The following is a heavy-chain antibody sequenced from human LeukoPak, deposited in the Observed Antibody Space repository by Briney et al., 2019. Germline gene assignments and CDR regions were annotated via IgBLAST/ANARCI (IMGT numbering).Heavy chain of an antibody. CDR2: ISSSGSTI. CDR1: GFTFSDYY. Sequence: PGGSLRLSGAASGFTFSDYYMSWIRQAPGKGLEWVSYISSSGSTIYYADSVKGRFTISRDNAKNSLYLQMNSLRAEDTAVYYCARDAQLWSNWFDPWGQGTLVTVSS. CDR3: ARDAQLWSNWFDP. J-gene: IGHJ5*02. D-gene: IGHD5-18*01. V-gene: IGHV3-11*04.